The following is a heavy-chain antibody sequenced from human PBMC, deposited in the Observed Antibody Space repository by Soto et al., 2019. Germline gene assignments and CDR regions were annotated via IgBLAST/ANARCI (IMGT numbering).Heavy chain of an antibody. J-gene: IGHJ4*02. Sequence: EVQVLDSGGGLVQPGGSLRLSCAASGFTFNNYAMNWVRQAPGKGLEWVATISATGGSTYYADSVKGRFTISRDNSKNTLYLQMKGLRVEDTAVYYCAKDRLAGNFDYWGQGTKVTVSS. V-gene: IGHV3-23*01. CDR1: GFTFNNYA. CDR3: AKDRLAGNFDY. CDR2: ISATGGST.